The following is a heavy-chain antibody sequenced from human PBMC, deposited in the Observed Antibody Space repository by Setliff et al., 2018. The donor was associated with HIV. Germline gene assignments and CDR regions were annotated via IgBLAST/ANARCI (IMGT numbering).Heavy chain of an antibody. Sequence: SVKVSCKASGGTFGRFGISWVRQAPGQGLEWMGGIIPTFTRANYAQKFQARVIITTDKSTSTAFMELTSLTSEDTAVYYCARSVHSLYGDYATYFDPWGQGAQVTVSS. V-gene: IGHV1-69*05. CDR1: GGTFGRFG. J-gene: IGHJ5*02. D-gene: IGHD4-17*01. CDR2: IIPTFTRA. CDR3: ARSVHSLYGDYATYFDP.